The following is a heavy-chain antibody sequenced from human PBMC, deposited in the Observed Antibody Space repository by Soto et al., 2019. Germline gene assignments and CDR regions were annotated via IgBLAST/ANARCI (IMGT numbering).Heavy chain of an antibody. D-gene: IGHD3-3*01. Sequence: EVQLVESGGGLVQPGGSLRLSCAASGFTFSNYWMHWVRQAPGTGLVWVSRINIDGSLIIYADSVKGRFTISRDNAKNILYLQMNILRAEVRAVYYCARVGEAGFWSGYYLNYWGQGPLVTVSS. V-gene: IGHV3-74*01. CDR3: ARVGEAGFWSGYYLNY. CDR2: INIDGSLI. CDR1: GFTFSNYW. J-gene: IGHJ4*02.